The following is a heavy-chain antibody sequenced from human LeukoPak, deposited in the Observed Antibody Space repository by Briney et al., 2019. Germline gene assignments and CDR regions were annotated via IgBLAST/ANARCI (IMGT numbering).Heavy chain of an antibody. CDR1: GFTFSSYP. V-gene: IGHV3-23*01. CDR3: AKERYGDYGWYFDY. D-gene: IGHD4-17*01. Sequence: PGGSLRLSCAATGFTFSSYPLSWVRQAPGKGLEWVSAISTSGGGTYFTDSVKGRFTISRDNSKNTLYLQMNSLRAEDTALYYCAKERYGDYGWYFDYWGQGTLVTVSS. J-gene: IGHJ4*02. CDR2: ISTSGGGT.